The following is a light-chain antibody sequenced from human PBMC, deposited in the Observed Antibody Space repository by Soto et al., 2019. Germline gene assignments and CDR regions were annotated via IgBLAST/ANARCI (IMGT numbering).Light chain of an antibody. CDR2: AAS. CDR1: QGINNY. V-gene: IGKV1-39*01. CDR3: QQSYSNPWT. Sequence: DIQMAQSPSSLFASVGDRATITCRASQGINNYLAWYQQTAGKVPEILIYAASSLQSGVPSRFSGSGSGTDFTLPVSSLQPEDVETDYCQQSYSNPWTFGQGTKVDIK. J-gene: IGKJ1*01.